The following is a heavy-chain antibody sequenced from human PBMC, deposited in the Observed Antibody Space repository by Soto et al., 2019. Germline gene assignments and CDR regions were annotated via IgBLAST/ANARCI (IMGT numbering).Heavy chain of an antibody. D-gene: IGHD2-8*02. CDR2: MNQDGSEK. CDR3: AGGVDLDY. J-gene: IGHJ4*02. V-gene: IGHV3-7*01. Sequence: PXGSLRLSCAASGFTFNSYWMSWVRQAPGKGLEWVANMNQDGSEKYYVDSVKGRFTISRDNAKNSLYLQMNSLRAEDTAVYYCAGGVDLDYWGQGTLVTVSS. CDR1: GFTFNSYW.